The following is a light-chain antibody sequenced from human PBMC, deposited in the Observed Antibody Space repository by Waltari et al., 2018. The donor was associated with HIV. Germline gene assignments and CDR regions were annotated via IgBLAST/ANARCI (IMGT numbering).Light chain of an antibody. CDR3: CSYAGSRRV. V-gene: IGLV2-23*02. CDR1: SSAVGSYNL. Sequence: QSALTQPASVSGSPGQSITIPCTGTSSAVGSYNLVSWYQQYPGKAPKLMNYEVNKRPSGISNLVSGSKAGNTASLTISGLQAEDEADYYCCSYAGSRRVFGTGTKVTVL. J-gene: IGLJ1*01. CDR2: EVN.